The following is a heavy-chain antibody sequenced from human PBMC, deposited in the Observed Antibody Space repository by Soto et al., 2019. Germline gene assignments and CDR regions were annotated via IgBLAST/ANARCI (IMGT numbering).Heavy chain of an antibody. CDR1: GASISSGDYA. CDR3: ARGDKNNDYYFDH. D-gene: IGHD3-16*01. CDR2: IYNNGGS. V-gene: IGHV4-30-2*01. Sequence: QLQLQESGSGLVKPSQTLSLTCVVSGASISSGDYAWNWVRQPPGKGLEWLGYIYNNGGSYYNPSLKSRVTISLDSSQNHFSLRLNSVTAADTALYFCARGDKNNDYYFDHWGQGTLVTVTS. J-gene: IGHJ4*02.